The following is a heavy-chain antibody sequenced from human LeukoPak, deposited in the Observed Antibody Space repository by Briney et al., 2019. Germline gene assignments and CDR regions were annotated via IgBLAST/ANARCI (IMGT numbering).Heavy chain of an antibody. D-gene: IGHD4-17*01. Sequence: SETLSLTCAVSGYSISSGYYWGWIRQPPGKGLEWIGSIYHSGSTYYNPSLKSRVTISVDTSKNQFSLKLRSVTAADTAVYYCARHGMTTVTTSDWGQGTLVTVSS. CDR2: IYHSGST. V-gene: IGHV4-38-2*01. CDR3: ARHGMTTVTTSD. CDR1: GYSISSGYY. J-gene: IGHJ4*02.